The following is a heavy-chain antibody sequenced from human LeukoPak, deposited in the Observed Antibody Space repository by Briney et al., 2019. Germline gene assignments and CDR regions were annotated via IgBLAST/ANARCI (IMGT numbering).Heavy chain of an antibody. Sequence: SETLSLTCTVSGGSISTYYWSWVRQPPGKGLEWIGYIYYSGSTKYNPSLESRVTISVDTSKNQFSLRLSSVTAADTAVYYCARLATYGDYSDWGQGTLVTVSS. CDR2: IYYSGST. J-gene: IGHJ4*02. CDR3: ARLATYGDYSD. D-gene: IGHD4-17*01. CDR1: GGSISTYY. V-gene: IGHV4-59*08.